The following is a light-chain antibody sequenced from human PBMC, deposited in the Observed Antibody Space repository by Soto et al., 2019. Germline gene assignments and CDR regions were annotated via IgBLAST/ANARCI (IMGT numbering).Light chain of an antibody. CDR2: AAS. CDR3: QQYGSAPWT. Sequence: EIVLTQSPGTLPLSPGERATLSCRASLSVATNYLAWYQQKPGQAPRHLIYAASGRATGIPDRFSGSGYGTDFTLTISRLEPEDFAVYYCQQYGSAPWTFGQGTKVEIK. V-gene: IGKV3-20*01. J-gene: IGKJ1*01. CDR1: LSVATNY.